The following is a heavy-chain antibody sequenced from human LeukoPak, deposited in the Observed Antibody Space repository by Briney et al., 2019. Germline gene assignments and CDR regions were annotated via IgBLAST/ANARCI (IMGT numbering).Heavy chain of an antibody. CDR2: ISSSSSYI. Sequence: GGSLRLSCAASGFTFSSYSMNWVRQAPGKGLEWVSSISSSSSYIYYADSVKGRFTISRDNAKNSLYLQMNSLRAEDTAVYYCATEGSDNGMDVWGQGTTVTVSS. D-gene: IGHD3-10*01. J-gene: IGHJ6*02. CDR1: GFTFSSYS. V-gene: IGHV3-21*01. CDR3: ATEGSDNGMDV.